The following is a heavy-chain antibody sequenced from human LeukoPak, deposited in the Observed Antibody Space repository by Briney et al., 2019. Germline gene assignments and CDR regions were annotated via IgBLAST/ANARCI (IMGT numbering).Heavy chain of an antibody. V-gene: IGHV3-66*01. Sequence: GGSLRLSCAASGFTVSGNYMSWVRQAPGKGLEWVSVIYTGGNTYHADSVKGRFTISRDNSKNTLYLQMNSLRAEDTAVYYRARDLDYYDSPFGYWGQGTLVTVSS. D-gene: IGHD3-22*01. J-gene: IGHJ4*02. CDR1: GFTVSGNY. CDR3: ARDLDYYDSPFGY. CDR2: IYTGGNT.